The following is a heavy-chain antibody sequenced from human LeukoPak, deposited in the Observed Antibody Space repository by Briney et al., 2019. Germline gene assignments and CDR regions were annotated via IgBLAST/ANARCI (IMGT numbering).Heavy chain of an antibody. J-gene: IGHJ4*01. D-gene: IGHD3-3*01. CDR3: ARDFSNLFEY. V-gene: IGHV3-30-3*01. CDR1: GFTFKTYI. Sequence: PGGSLRLSCAASGFTFKTYIMHWVRQAPGKGLEWVAFISYDGSNRYNTDSVKGRFTISRDNSKNTLYLQLNSLRAEDTAVYYCARDFSNLFEYWGRGTLVTVDS. CDR2: ISYDGSNR.